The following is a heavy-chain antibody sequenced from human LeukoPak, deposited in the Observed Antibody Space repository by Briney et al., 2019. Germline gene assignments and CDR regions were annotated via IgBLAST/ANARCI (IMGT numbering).Heavy chain of an antibody. CDR2: ISGRSGDI. J-gene: IGHJ4*02. V-gene: IGHV3-21*01. CDR1: EFTFSSYS. D-gene: IGHD3-22*01. Sequence: PGGSLRLSCAGSEFTFSSYSMHWVRQAPGKGLEWVSSISGRSGDIYYADSVQGRFTISRDNSKNSLYLQMKSLRAEDTAVYYCARHSDTYYYDSSGYLLDCWGQGTLVTVSS. CDR3: ARHSDTYYYDSSGYLLDC.